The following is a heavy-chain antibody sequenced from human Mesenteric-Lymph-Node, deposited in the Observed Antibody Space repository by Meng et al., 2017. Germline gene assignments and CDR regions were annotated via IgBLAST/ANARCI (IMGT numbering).Heavy chain of an antibody. CDR1: GASISSNNW. V-gene: IGHV4-4*02. D-gene: IGHD3-10*01. CDR3: ARGGLLWFGEFEPDIDY. J-gene: IGHJ4*02. Sequence: QVPLQAARPGLVKPSGTLSLTCAVSGASISSNNWWNWVRQSPGKGLEWIGEIFHSGSTNYNPSLKSRVTISVDKSKNQFSLKLNSVTAADTAVYYCARGGLLWFGEFEPDIDYWGQGTLVTVSS. CDR2: IFHSGST.